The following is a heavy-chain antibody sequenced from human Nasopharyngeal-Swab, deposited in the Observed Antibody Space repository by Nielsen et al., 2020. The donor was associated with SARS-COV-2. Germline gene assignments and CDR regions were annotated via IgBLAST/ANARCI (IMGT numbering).Heavy chain of an antibody. CDR2: VYLSGST. CDR1: GDSRGNFY. D-gene: IGHD6-19*01. V-gene: IGHV4-4*07. Sequence: SETLPLTCSVSGDSRGNFYWSWIRQPAGKGLEWIGRVYLSGSTYYNPSFRSRVTMSLDTSYNQLSLRLSSVTADDTAVYYCARSPRGTSVWPYHFDSWGQGTLVTVSS. CDR3: ARSPRGTSVWPYHFDS. J-gene: IGHJ4*02.